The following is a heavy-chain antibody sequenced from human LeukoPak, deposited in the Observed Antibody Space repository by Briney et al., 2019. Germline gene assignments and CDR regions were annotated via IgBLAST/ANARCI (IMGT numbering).Heavy chain of an antibody. CDR2: IYHSGST. D-gene: IGHD2-15*01. CDR3: AGAIVVVVAATRYNWFDP. V-gene: IGHV4-4*02. J-gene: IGHJ5*02. Sequence: SGTLSLTCAVSGGPISSSIWWSWVPQPPGKGLEWIGEIYHSGSTNYNPSLKSRVSISVDKSKNQFSLKLSSVTAADTAVYYCAGAIVVVVAATRYNWFDPWGQGTLVTVSS. CDR1: GGPISSSIW.